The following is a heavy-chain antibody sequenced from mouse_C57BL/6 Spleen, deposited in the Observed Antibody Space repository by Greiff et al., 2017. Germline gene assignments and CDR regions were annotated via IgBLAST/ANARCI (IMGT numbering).Heavy chain of an antibody. CDR1: GFTFSSYT. CDR2: ISGGGGNT. V-gene: IGHV5-9*01. CDR3: ARQGYGYDDAMDY. Sequence: EVMLVESGGGLVKPGGSLKLSCAASGFTFSSYTMSWVRQTPEKRLEWVATISGGGGNTYYPDSVKGRFTISRDNAKNTLYLQMSSLRSEDTALYYCARQGYGYDDAMDYWGQGTSVTVSS. D-gene: IGHD2-2*01. J-gene: IGHJ4*01.